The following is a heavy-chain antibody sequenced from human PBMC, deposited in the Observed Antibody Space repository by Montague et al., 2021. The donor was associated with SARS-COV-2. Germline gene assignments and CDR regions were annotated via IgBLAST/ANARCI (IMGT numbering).Heavy chain of an antibody. Sequence: SETLSLTCTVSGGSISGSNYYWAWIRQPPGMGLDWIGSTYYSGSTYDNPSLKSPVSIAVDTSKNQFSLKLNSATAAATAVYYCARLLLELPGDYWGQGTLVTVSP. V-gene: IGHV4-39*01. CDR2: TYYSGST. D-gene: IGHD1-7*01. J-gene: IGHJ4*01. CDR3: ARLLLELPGDY. CDR1: GGSISGSNYY.